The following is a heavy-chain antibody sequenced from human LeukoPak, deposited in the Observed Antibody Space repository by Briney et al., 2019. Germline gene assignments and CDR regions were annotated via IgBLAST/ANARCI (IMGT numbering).Heavy chain of an antibody. V-gene: IGHV3-7*01. CDR2: IKQDGSEK. CDR1: GFTFSSYA. J-gene: IGHJ5*02. D-gene: IGHD3-3*01. Sequence: GGSLRLSCAASGFTFSSYAMHWVRQAPGKGLEWVANIKQDGSEKYYADSVKGRFTISRDNAKNSLYLQMNSLRAEDTAVYYCARGGREWLLPYHWGQGTLVTVSS. CDR3: ARGGREWLLPYH.